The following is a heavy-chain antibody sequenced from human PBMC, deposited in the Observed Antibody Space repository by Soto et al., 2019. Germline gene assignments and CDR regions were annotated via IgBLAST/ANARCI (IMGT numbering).Heavy chain of an antibody. CDR3: AREGSYSAYNFAHGIQLWSFDF. J-gene: IGHJ4*02. Sequence: SETLSLTCTVSGGSINTFYWSWVRQPAGKGLEWIGRIFSSGSTSFNPSLGSRVAMSVDTSKNHFSLNLSSVTAADMAVYYCAREGSYSAYNFAHGIQLWSFDFWGQGALVTVSS. D-gene: IGHD5-12*01. CDR2: IFSSGST. V-gene: IGHV4-4*07. CDR1: GGSINTFY.